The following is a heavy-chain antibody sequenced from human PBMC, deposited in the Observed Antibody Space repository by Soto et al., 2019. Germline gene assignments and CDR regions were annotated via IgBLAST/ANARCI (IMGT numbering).Heavy chain of an antibody. CDR3: ARDFDYRGDYYGMDV. J-gene: IGHJ6*02. CDR2: INPNSGGT. CDR1: GDTFNRYT. Sequence: ASVKVSCKGSGDTFNRYTVTWVRQAPGQGLEWMGWINPNSGGTNYAQKFQGWVTMTRDTSISTAYMELSRLRSDDTAVYYCARDFDYRGDYYGMDVWGQGTTVTVSS. V-gene: IGHV1-2*04. D-gene: IGHD4-4*01.